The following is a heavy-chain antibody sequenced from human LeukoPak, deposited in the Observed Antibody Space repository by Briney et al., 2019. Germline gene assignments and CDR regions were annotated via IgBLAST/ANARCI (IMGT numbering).Heavy chain of an antibody. Sequence: GGSLRLSCAASGFTFSSYGMDWVRRAPGKGLEWVAFIRNDGSNKYYADSVKGRFTISRDNSKNTLYLQMNSLRAEDTAVYYCAKFNRQYCSSISCYGGFDYWGQGTLVTVSS. CDR2: IRNDGSNK. CDR3: AKFNRQYCSSISCYGGFDY. D-gene: IGHD2-2*01. V-gene: IGHV3-30*02. CDR1: GFTFSSYG. J-gene: IGHJ4*02.